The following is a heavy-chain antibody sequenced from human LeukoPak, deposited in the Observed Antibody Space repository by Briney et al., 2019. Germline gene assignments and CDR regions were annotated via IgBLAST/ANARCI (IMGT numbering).Heavy chain of an antibody. J-gene: IGHJ4*02. V-gene: IGHV3-20*04. CDR3: ARGTSSGYFQLYFDY. Sequence: GGSLRLSCAASGFPFDDYGMSWVRQAPGKGLEWVSGMNWNGVTTAYGDSVKGRFTISRDNSKNTLYLQMNSLRAEDTAVYYCARGTSSGYFQLYFDYWGQGTLVTVSS. CDR2: MNWNGVTT. CDR1: GFPFDDYG. D-gene: IGHD3-22*01.